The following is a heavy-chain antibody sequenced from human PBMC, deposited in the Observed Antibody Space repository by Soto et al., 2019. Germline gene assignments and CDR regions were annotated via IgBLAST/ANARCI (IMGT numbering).Heavy chain of an antibody. D-gene: IGHD4-17*01. V-gene: IGHV4-59*01. CDR2: IYYSGST. CDR1: GGSISSYY. CDR3: ARCSDYGGNSLEAHFDY. J-gene: IGHJ4*02. Sequence: SETLSLTCTVSGGSISSYYWSWIRQPPGKGLEWIGYIYYSGSTNCNPSLKSRVTISVDTSKNQFSLKLSSVTAADTAVYYCARCSDYGGNSLEAHFDYWGQGTLVTV.